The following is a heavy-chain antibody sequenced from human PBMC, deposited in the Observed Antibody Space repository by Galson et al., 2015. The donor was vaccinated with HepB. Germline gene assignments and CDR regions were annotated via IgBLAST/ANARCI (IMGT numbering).Heavy chain of an antibody. Sequence: SLRLSCAASGSTFSRNSMHWVRQAPGKGLEWVAVIWHDGGNKYYADSVKGRFTISRDNSKNTVSLQMNSLREEDTAVYYCARSMQVVAAADHWGQGTLVTVSS. CDR2: IWHDGGNK. J-gene: IGHJ4*02. D-gene: IGHD6-13*01. CDR3: ARSMQVVAAADH. CDR1: GSTFSRNS. V-gene: IGHV3-33*01.